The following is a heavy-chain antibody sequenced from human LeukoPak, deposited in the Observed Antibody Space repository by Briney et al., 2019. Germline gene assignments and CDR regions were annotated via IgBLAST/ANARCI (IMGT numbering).Heavy chain of an antibody. CDR1: GGSFSGYY. V-gene: IGHV4-59*08. D-gene: IGHD2-15*01. Sequence: SETLSLTCAAYGGSFSGYYWSWIRQPPGKGLEWIGYIYYSGSTNYNPSLKSRVTISVDTSKNQFSLKLSSVTAADTAVYYCASSGSWAFDIWGQGTMVTVSS. J-gene: IGHJ3*02. CDR3: ASSGSWAFDI. CDR2: IYYSGST.